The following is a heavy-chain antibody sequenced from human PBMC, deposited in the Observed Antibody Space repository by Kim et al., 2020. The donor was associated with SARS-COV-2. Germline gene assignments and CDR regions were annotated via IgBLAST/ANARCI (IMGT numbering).Heavy chain of an antibody. Sequence: SAESAHGRLTITRTSAQNTQYQQMSSLKAEDTAVYYCAKLCSSSWYYFDYWGQGTLVTVSS. D-gene: IGHD6-13*01. J-gene: IGHJ4*02. V-gene: IGHV3-23*01. CDR3: AKLCSSSWYYFDY.